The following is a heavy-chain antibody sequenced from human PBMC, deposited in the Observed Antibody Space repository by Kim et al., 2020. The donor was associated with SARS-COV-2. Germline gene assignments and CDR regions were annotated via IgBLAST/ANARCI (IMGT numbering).Heavy chain of an antibody. Sequence: GRFTNSRDNSKNPLYLQMNSLRAEDTAVYYCARAYLGGIAAAGPLPDFDYWGQGTLVTVSS. V-gene: IGHV3-30*07. CDR3: ARAYLGGIAAAGPLPDFDY. D-gene: IGHD6-13*01. J-gene: IGHJ4*02.